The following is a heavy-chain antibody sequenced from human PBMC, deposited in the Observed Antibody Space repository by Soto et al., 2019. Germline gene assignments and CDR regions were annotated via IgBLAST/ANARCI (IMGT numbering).Heavy chain of an antibody. CDR1: GFTSSSYA. CDR3: AISAGGSYPQYDY. D-gene: IGHD1-26*01. CDR2: ISYDGRDK. V-gene: IGHV3-30*04. J-gene: IGHJ4*02. Sequence: SGGSLRLSCAASGFTSSSYAMHWVRQAPGTGLEWVAVISYDGRDKYYPDSVKGRFTISRDNSKITLYLQMNSLRAEDTAVYYCAISAGGSYPQYDYWGQGTLVNVSS.